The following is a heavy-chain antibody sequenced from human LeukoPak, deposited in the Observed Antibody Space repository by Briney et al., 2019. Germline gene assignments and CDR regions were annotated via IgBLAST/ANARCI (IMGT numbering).Heavy chain of an antibody. CDR2: ISGSGGST. V-gene: IGHV3-23*01. CDR3: ARGIDYYGSGGFFDY. CDR1: GFTFSSYA. D-gene: IGHD3-10*01. J-gene: IGHJ4*02. Sequence: GGSLRLSCAASGFTFSSYAMSWVRQAPGKGLEWVSAISGSGGSTYYADSVKGRFTISRDNSKNTLYLQMNSLRAGDTAVYYCARGIDYYGSGGFFDYWGQGTLVTVSS.